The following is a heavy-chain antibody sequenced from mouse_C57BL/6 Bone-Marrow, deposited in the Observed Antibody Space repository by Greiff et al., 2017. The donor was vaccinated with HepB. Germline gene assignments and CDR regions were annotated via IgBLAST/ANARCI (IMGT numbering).Heavy chain of an antibody. J-gene: IGHJ2*01. Sequence: QVQLQQPGAELVKPGASVKLSCKASGYTFTSYWMHWVKQRPGQGLEWIGMIHPNSGSTNYNEKFKSKATLTVDKSSSTAYMQLSSLTSEDSAVYYCAFIAAVVAGFDDWGQGTTLTVSS. CDR2: IHPNSGST. V-gene: IGHV1-64*01. CDR3: AFIAAVVAGFDD. D-gene: IGHD1-1*01. CDR1: GYTFTSYW.